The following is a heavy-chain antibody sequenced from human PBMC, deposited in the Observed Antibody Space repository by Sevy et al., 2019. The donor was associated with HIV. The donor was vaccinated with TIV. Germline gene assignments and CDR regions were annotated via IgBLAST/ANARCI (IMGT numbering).Heavy chain of an antibody. CDR2: IWNDGSNK. Sequence: GGSLRLSCAASGFTFSNYGMHWVRQAPGKGLEWVAVIWNDGSNKYYADSVKGRFTISRDNSKNTLYLQMNSLRVEDKAVYYWARGGDFNDRSAKRDFDYWGQGTLVTVSS. V-gene: IGHV3-33*01. CDR1: GFTFSNYG. D-gene: IGHD3-22*01. J-gene: IGHJ4*02. CDR3: ARGGDFNDRSAKRDFDY.